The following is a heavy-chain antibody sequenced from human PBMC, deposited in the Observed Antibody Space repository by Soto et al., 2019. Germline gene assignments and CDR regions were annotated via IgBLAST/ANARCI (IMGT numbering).Heavy chain of an antibody. CDR1: GGSFSGYY. D-gene: IGHD5-12*01. CDR3: ARNSIPDGYNYVAAFDI. J-gene: IGHJ3*02. CDR2: INHSGST. Sequence: PSETLSLTCAVYGGSFSGYYWSWTRQPPGKGLEWIGEINHSGSTNYNPSLKSRVTISVDMSKNQFSLKLSSVTAADTAVYYCARNSIPDGYNYVAAFDIWGQGTMVTVSS. V-gene: IGHV4-34*01.